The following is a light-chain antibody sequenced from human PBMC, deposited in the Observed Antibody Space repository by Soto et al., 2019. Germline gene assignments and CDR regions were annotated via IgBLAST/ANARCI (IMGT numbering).Light chain of an antibody. CDR3: QSYAATESV. CDR2: SNT. CDR1: SSNIGAGYS. J-gene: IGLJ2*01. Sequence: QSVLTQPPSVSGAPGQRVTISCTGSSSNIGAGYSVNWFQLLPGAAPKLLIFSNTLRPSGVPDRFSGSRSATSASLAITGLQAEDEADYYWQSYAATESVFGGGTKLTVL. V-gene: IGLV1-40*01.